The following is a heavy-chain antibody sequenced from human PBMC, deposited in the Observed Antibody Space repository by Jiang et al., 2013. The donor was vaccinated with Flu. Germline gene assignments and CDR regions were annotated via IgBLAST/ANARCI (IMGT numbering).Heavy chain of an antibody. CDR2: ISYSGGT. J-gene: IGHJ5*02. CDR3: ARHNMFYYDSSGFLHWFDP. Sequence: GSGLVKPSETLSLTCTVSGDSISSSNYYWGWIRQPPGKGLECVGSISYSGGTYYNPSLKSRLTISVDTSKNQFSLKLTSVTAADTALYYCARHNMFYYDSSGFLHWFDPWGQGTLVTVSS. CDR1: GDSISSSNYY. D-gene: IGHD3-22*01. V-gene: IGHV4-39*01.